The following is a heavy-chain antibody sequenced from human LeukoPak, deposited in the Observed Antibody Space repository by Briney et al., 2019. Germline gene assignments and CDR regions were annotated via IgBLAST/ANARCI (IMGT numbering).Heavy chain of an antibody. CDR2: TRYDGSEK. Sequence: PGGSLRLSCAASGFTFSNYGMHWVRQAPGKGLEWVTFTRYDGSEKYYADSVRGRFTISRDNSKNTLYLQMNSLRAEDTAVYYCAKDPDFDYGSGSYYTDDYWGQGTLVTVSS. J-gene: IGHJ4*02. D-gene: IGHD3-10*01. CDR1: GFTFSNYG. V-gene: IGHV3-30*02. CDR3: AKDPDFDYGSGSYYTDDY.